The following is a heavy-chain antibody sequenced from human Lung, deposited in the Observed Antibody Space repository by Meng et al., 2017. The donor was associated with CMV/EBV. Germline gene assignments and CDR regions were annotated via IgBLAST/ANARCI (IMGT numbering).Heavy chain of an antibody. CDR1: GFTFSDYY. Sequence: SXAASGFTFSDYYMSWIRQAPGKGLEGVSYISGSRSTIYYGDSVKGRFTISRDNAKNSLYLQMNSLRAEDTAVYYCARVDYQTNRGRWFDPWGQGTXVTVSS. CDR2: ISGSRSTI. J-gene: IGHJ5*02. CDR3: ARVDYQTNRGRWFDP. D-gene: IGHD2-2*01. V-gene: IGHV3-11*01.